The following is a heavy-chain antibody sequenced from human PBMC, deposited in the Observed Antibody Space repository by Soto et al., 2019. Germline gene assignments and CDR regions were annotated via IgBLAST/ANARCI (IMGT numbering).Heavy chain of an antibody. V-gene: IGHV1-8*01. Sequence: ASVKVSCKASGYTFTSYDINWVRQATGQGLEWMGWMNPNSGNTGYAQKFQGRVTMTRNTSISTAYMELSSLRSEDTAVYYCGRGGITGTTYYYYYYMDVWGKGTTVTVSS. CDR2: MNPNSGNT. D-gene: IGHD1-7*01. CDR1: GYTFTSYD. J-gene: IGHJ6*03. CDR3: GRGGITGTTYYYYYYMDV.